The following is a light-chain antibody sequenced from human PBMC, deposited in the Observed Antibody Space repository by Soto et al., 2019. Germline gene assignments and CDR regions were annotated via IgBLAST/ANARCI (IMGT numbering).Light chain of an antibody. Sequence: DIQLTQSPSSLSASVGDRITITCRSSQSISRYLNWYQQRPGTAPKVLIYEVSRLHSGVPSRFSGSGSGTDFTVTISSLQPKDFANYYCKQSYITPQFTFGPG. CDR2: EVS. J-gene: IGKJ3*01. CDR3: KQSYITPQFT. CDR1: QSISRY. V-gene: IGKV1-39*01.